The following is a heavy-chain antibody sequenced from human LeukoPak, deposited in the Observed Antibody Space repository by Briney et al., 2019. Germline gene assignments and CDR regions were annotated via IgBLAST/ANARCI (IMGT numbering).Heavy chain of an antibody. Sequence: GGSLRLSCAASGFTFSGYAIHWVRQAPGKGLEWVAVISYDGTYKYYAGSVKGRFTISRDNSKNTLYLQMDSLRAEDTAVYYCARGGGACINGLCYIDYWGQGTLVTVSS. V-gene: IGHV3-30*16. CDR1: GFTFSGYA. CDR2: ISYDGTYK. J-gene: IGHJ4*02. CDR3: ARGGGACINGLCYIDY. D-gene: IGHD2-8*01.